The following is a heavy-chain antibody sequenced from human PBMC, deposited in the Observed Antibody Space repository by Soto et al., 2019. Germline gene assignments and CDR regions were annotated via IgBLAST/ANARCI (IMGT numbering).Heavy chain of an antibody. CDR2: ISYDGSNK. J-gene: IGHJ2*01. V-gene: IGHV3-30-3*01. Sequence: QVQLVESGGGVVQPGRSLRLSCAASGFTFSSYAMHWVRQAPGKGLEWVAVISYDGSNKYYADSVKGRFTISRDNSKNTLYLQMNSLRAEDTAVYYCARDLEPYGRGYWYFDLWGRGTLVTVSS. CDR3: ARDLEPYGRGYWYFDL. CDR1: GFTFSSYA. D-gene: IGHD1-1*01.